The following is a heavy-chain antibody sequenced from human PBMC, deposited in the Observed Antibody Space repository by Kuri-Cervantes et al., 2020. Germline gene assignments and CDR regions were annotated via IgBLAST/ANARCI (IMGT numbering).Heavy chain of an antibody. D-gene: IGHD2-2*01. V-gene: IGHV3-21*01. J-gene: IGHJ4*02. CDR1: GFTFSSYE. Sequence: GESLKISCAASGFTFSSYEMNWVRQAPGKGLEWVSSISSSSSYIYYADSVKGRFTISRDNAKNSLYLQMNSLRAEDTAVYYCARDPRSCSSTSCYQDNWGQGTLVTVSS. CDR3: ARDPRSCSSTSCYQDN. CDR2: ISSSSSYI.